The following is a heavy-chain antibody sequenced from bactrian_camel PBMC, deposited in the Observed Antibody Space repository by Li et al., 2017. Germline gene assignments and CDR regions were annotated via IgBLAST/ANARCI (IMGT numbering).Heavy chain of an antibody. D-gene: IGHD1*01. CDR1: GVTYGSMC. V-gene: IGHV3S1*01. J-gene: IGHJ4*01. Sequence: HVQLVESGGGSVQAGGSLRLSCAASGVTYGSMCMAWLRQAPGKELEWVSTVYATGLADVSNHVKGRFTGSRDSAKNMLYLRLNWLETEDTAMYYCQYDSFRGQGTQVTVS. CDR2: VYATGLA.